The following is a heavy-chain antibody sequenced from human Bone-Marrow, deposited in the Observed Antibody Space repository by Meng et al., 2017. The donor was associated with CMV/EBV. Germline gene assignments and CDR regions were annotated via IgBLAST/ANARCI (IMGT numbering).Heavy chain of an antibody. CDR2: MYGGGGT. CDR3: VRAGSGYSDYFYYVMDV. CDR1: GFTVSTNY. V-gene: IGHV3-53*01. Sequence: LSLTCAASGFTVSTNYMTWVRQAPGRGLAWVSVMYGGGGTHYADSVKGRFIISRDSSKITLYLQMNNLRAEDTAVYYCVRAGSGYSDYFYYVMDVWGQGTTVTVSS. D-gene: IGHD3-3*01. J-gene: IGHJ6*02.